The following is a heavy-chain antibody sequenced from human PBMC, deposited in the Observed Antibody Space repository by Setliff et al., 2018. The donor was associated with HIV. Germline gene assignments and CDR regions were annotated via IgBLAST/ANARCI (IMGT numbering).Heavy chain of an antibody. V-gene: IGHV4-61*02. D-gene: IGHD6-19*01. CDR3: ARSPRIGVAGEFEY. Sequence: ASETLSLTCTVSGGSISSGSYYWSWIRQPAGKGLEWIGRIYTSGSTNYNPSLKSRVTISVDTSKNQFSLKVNSVTAADTAVYYCARSPRIGVAGEFEYWGQGTLVTVSS. CDR2: IYTSGST. CDR1: GGSISSGSYY. J-gene: IGHJ4*02.